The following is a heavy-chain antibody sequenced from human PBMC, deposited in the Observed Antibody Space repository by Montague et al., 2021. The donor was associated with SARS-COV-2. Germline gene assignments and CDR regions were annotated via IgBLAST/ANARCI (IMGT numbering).Heavy chain of an antibody. V-gene: IGHV4-39*01. Sequence: SETLSLTCAVSGGSISSSSYYWGWIRQPPGKGLEWIGSIYYSGSTYYNPSLKSRVSISVDTSKNQFSLKLSSVTAADTAVYYCARLLDTVYYYYGLDVWGQGTTVTVSS. J-gene: IGHJ6*02. CDR3: ARLLDTVYYYYGLDV. CDR1: GGSISSSSYY. D-gene: IGHD2-2*03. CDR2: IYYSGST.